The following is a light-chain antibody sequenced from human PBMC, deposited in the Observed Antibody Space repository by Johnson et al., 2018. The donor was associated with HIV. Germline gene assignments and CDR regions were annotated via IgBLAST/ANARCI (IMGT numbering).Light chain of an antibody. CDR1: SSNIGNNY. Sequence: QSVLTQPPSVSAAPGQKVTISCSGSSSNIGNNYVSWYQQLPGTAPKLLIYDNNKRPSGIPDRFSGSKSGMSATLAITGLQTGDEADYYCGTWDTSLNAFVLGPGTSVIVL. CDR3: GTWDTSLNAFV. V-gene: IGLV1-51*01. CDR2: DNN. J-gene: IGLJ1*01.